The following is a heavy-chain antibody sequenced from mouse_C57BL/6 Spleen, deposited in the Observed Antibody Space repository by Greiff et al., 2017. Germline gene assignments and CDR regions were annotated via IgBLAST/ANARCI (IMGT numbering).Heavy chain of an antibody. CDR1: GYTFTDYE. Sequence: QVHVKQSGAELVRPGASVTLSCKASGYTFTDYEMHWVKQTPVHGLEWIGAIDPETGGTAYNQKFKGKAILTADKSSSTAYMELRSLTSEDSAVYYCTRRYGYDNFDYWGQGTTLTVSS. V-gene: IGHV1-15*01. CDR2: IDPETGGT. CDR3: TRRYGYDNFDY. J-gene: IGHJ2*01. D-gene: IGHD2-2*01.